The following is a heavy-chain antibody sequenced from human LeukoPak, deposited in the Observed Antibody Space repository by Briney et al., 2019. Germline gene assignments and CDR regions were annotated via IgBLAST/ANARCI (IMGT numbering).Heavy chain of an antibody. Sequence: SETLSLTCTVSGGSIGTYYWTWIRQPAGKGMEWIGRIDASGSTTYNPSLNSRITMTVDTSRNQFSLNLNSLTVADTAVYLCARVADRFGYNYGIDEYFDYWGQGALVTVSS. D-gene: IGHD5-18*01. V-gene: IGHV4-4*07. J-gene: IGHJ4*02. CDR2: IDASGST. CDR3: ARVADRFGYNYGIDEYFDY. CDR1: GGSIGTYY.